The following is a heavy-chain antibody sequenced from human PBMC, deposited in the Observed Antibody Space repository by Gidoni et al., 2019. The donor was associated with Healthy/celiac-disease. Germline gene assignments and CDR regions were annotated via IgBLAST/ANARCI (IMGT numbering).Heavy chain of an antibody. V-gene: IGHV4-39*01. CDR2: SYYSGST. D-gene: IGHD3-22*01. CDR1: GGSISRSSYY. CDR3: ARHEAHYDSSGYSPYNWFDP. J-gene: IGHJ5*02. Sequence: QLQLQESGPGLVTPSEPLSLTCTVSGGSISRSSYYWGWIRQPPGKGLEWIGSSYYSGSTYYNPSLKSRVTISVDTSKNQFSLKLSSVTAADTAVYYCARHEAHYDSSGYSPYNWFDPWGQGTLVTVSS.